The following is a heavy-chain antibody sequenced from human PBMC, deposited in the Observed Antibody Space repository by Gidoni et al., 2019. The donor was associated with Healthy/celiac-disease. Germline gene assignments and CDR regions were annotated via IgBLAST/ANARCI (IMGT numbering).Heavy chain of an antibody. V-gene: IGHV6-1*01. CDR1: GDSVSSTSAA. D-gene: IGHD6-19*01. CDR2: TYYRSKWYN. CDR3: AREPGIAVAGSFDY. Sequence: QVQLQQSGPGLVKPSQTLSLTCSISGDSVSSTSAAWNWIRQSPSRGLEWLGRTYYRSKWYNDYAVSVKSRITINPDTSKNQFSLQLNSVTPEDTAVYYCAREPGIAVAGSFDYWGQGTLVTVSS. J-gene: IGHJ4*02.